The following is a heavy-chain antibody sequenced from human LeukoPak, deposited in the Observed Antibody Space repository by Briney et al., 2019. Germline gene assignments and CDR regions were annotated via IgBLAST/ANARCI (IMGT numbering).Heavy chain of an antibody. V-gene: IGHV3-66*01. CDR2: VYSGDIT. CDR1: GFTVRSNY. CDR3: ARDSIAVAGTDY. Sequence: GRSLRLSCAASGFTVRSNYMNWVRQAPGKGLEWVAVVYSGDITYYADSVKGRFTISRDNSKNTLYLQMNSLRAEDTAVYYCARDSIAVAGTDYWGQGTLVTVSS. D-gene: IGHD6-19*01. J-gene: IGHJ4*02.